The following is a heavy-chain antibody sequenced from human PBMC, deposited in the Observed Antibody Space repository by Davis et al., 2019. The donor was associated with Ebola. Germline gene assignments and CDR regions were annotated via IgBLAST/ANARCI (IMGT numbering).Heavy chain of an antibody. D-gene: IGHD3-10*01. CDR3: ARLKEELWFGELLAAYYFDY. J-gene: IGHJ4*02. CDR1: GGSISSYY. CDR2: IYYSGST. Sequence: SETLSLTCTVSGGSISSYYWSWIRQPPGKGLEWIGYIYYSGSTYYNPSLKSRVTISVDTSKNQFSLKLSSVTAADTAVYYCARLKEELWFGELLAAYYFDYWGQGTLVTVSS. V-gene: IGHV4-59*12.